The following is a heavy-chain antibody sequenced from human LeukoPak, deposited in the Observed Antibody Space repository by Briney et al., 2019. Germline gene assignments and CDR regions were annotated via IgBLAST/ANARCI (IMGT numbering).Heavy chain of an antibody. Sequence: GGPLRLSCAASGFTFSSYSMNWVRQAPGKGLEWVSSISSSSSYIYYADSVKGRFTISRDNAKNSLYLQMNSLRAEDTAVYYCARVRGSSGYYSEYYFDYWGQGTLVTVSS. J-gene: IGHJ4*02. CDR1: GFTFSSYS. CDR2: ISSSSSYI. D-gene: IGHD3-22*01. CDR3: ARVRGSSGYYSEYYFDY. V-gene: IGHV3-21*01.